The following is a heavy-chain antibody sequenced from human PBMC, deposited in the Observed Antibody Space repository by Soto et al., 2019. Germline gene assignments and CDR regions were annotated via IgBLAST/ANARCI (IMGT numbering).Heavy chain of an antibody. CDR3: ARGKGMEENYYYYGLDI. D-gene: IGHD1-1*01. CDR2: INGGTGQA. CDR1: GYTFTTHA. Sequence: ASVKVPCKASGYTFTTHAMHWVRQAPGQSLEWMGWINGGTGQAKHSQRFQGRVNITRDTSASTTYMELSSLRSEDTAVYYCARGKGMEENYYYYGLDIWGQGPTVPVSS. J-gene: IGHJ6*02. V-gene: IGHV1-3*01.